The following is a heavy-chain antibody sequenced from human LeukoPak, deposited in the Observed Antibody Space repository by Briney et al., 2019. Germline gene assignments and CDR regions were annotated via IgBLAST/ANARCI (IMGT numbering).Heavy chain of an antibody. CDR2: INHSGST. D-gene: IGHD3-22*01. V-gene: IGHV4-34*01. Sequence: PSETLSLTCAVYGESFSDYYWSWIRQPPGKGLEWIGEINHSGSTNYNPSLKSRVTISVDTSKSQFSLKLSSVTAADTAVYYCARKTYSNDRNGFDPWGKETLSPSPQ. CDR3: ARKTYSNDRNGFDP. J-gene: IGHJ5*02. CDR1: GESFSDYY.